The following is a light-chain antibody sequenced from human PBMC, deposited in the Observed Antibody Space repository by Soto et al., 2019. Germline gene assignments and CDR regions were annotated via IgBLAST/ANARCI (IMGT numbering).Light chain of an antibody. J-gene: IGKJ2*01. CDR3: QQYDTSPPMYT. V-gene: IGKV3-20*01. CDR2: ATS. CDR1: QSVDSTY. Sequence: EIVLTQSPGTLSLSPGXRATLSCRASQSVDSTYLAWYQQKPDQSPRLLIYATSTRAAGIPDRFSGSGSGTDFTLTISRLEPDDVAVYYCQQYDTSPPMYTFGQGTKVDNK.